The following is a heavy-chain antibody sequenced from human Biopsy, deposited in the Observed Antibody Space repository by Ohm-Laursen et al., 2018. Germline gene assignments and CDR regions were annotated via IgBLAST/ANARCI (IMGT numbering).Heavy chain of an antibody. CDR2: ISGGGTI. CDR3: ARDTRWSPYSMDV. V-gene: IGHV3-11*01. CDR1: GFSFSDYH. D-gene: IGHD4-23*01. J-gene: IGHJ6*02. Sequence: SLRLSCSAPGFSFSDYHMRWIRQAPGRGLEWVSYISGGGTIYYGDSMKGRVTISRDNAKNSLYLQMHSPRAEDTAVYYCARDTRWSPYSMDVWGQGTTVTVSS.